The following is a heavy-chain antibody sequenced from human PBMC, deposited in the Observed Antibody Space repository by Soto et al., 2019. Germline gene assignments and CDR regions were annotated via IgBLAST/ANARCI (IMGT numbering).Heavy chain of an antibody. V-gene: IGHV4-61*01. J-gene: IGHJ4*02. CDR3: ARENGSPWIQLWYFDY. CDR1: GGSVSSGSYY. D-gene: IGHD5-18*01. Sequence: PSETLSLTCTVSGGSVSSGSYYWSWTRQPPGKGLEWIGYIYYSGSTNYNPSLKSRVTISVDTSKNQFSLKLSSVTAADTAVYYCARENGSPWIQLWYFDYWGQGTLVTVSS. CDR2: IYYSGST.